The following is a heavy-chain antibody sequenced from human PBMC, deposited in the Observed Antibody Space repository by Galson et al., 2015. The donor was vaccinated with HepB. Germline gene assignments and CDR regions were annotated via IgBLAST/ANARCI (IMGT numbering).Heavy chain of an antibody. V-gene: IGHV1-69*02. J-gene: IGHJ4*02. CDR2: IIPILGIA. CDR3: ARVEEYCGGDCPEAGSS. Sequence: SVKVSCKASGGTFSSYTISWVRQAPGQGLEWMGRIIPILGIANYAQKFQGRVTITADKSTSTAYMELSSLRSEDTAVYYCARVEEYCGGDCPEAGSSWGQGTLVTVSS. CDR1: GGTFSSYT. D-gene: IGHD2-21*02.